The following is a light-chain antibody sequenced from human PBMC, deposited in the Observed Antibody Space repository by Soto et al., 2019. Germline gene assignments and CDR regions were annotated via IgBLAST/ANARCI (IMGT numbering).Light chain of an antibody. CDR2: AAS. CDR1: QSINTY. V-gene: IGKV1-39*01. J-gene: IGKJ2*01. CDR3: QQSYSTPPST. Sequence: DIQMTQSPSSLSASVGDRVTITCRASQSINTYLNWYQQKPGKAPNLLIYAASSLQSGVPSRFSGSGSGTDFTLTISSLQPEDFATYYCQQSYSTPPSTFGQGTKLEIK.